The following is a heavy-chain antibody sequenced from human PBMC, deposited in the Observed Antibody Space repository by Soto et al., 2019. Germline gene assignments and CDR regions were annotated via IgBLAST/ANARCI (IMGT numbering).Heavy chain of an antibody. CDR2: ISGSGGST. V-gene: IGHV3-23*01. J-gene: IGHJ4*02. CDR1: GFTFSSYA. CDR3: AKDLGAMVRGVTYFDY. D-gene: IGHD3-10*01. Sequence: EVQLLESGGGLVQPGGSLRLSCAASGFTFSSYAMSWVRQAPGKGLEWVSAISGSGGSTYYADSVKGRFTISRDNSKNTLYRQMNSLRAEDTAVYYCAKDLGAMVRGVTYFDYWGQGTLVTVSS.